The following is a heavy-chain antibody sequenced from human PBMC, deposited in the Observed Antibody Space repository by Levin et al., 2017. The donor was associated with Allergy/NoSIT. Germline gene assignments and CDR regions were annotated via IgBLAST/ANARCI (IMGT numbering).Heavy chain of an antibody. V-gene: IGHV4-59*01. CDR3: ARRMYYYDSSGYWFSREPWYFDL. CDR2: IYYSGST. Sequence: SETLSLTCTVSGGSISNYYWSWIRQPPGKGLEWIGYIYYSGSTNYNPSLKSRVTISVDTSKNQFSLKLSSVTAADTAVYYCARRMYYYDSSGYWFSREPWYFDLWGRGTLVTVSS. CDR1: GGSISNYY. D-gene: IGHD3-22*01. J-gene: IGHJ2*01.